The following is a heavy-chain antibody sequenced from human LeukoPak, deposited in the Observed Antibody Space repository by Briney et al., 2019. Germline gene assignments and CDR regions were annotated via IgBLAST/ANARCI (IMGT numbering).Heavy chain of an antibody. CDR2: IWYDGNNK. CDR1: GFTFRNFG. Sequence: PGRSLRLSCAASGFTFRNFGMHWVRQAPGKGLEWVAVIWYDGNNKYYADSVKGRFTISRDNSKNTLYLQMKSLGAEDTAVYYCARDYHGLDYWGQGTLVTVSS. D-gene: IGHD2-2*01. CDR3: ARDYHGLDY. J-gene: IGHJ4*02. V-gene: IGHV3-33*01.